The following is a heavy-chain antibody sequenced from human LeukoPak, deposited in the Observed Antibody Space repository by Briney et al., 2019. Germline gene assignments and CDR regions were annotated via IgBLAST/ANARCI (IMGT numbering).Heavy chain of an antibody. J-gene: IGHJ4*02. D-gene: IGHD2-15*01. CDR3: AKQLGYCSDGSCYFPY. V-gene: IGHV3-23*01. CDR1: GFTFSSSA. CDR2: ISNNGGYT. Sequence: GGSLRLSCAASGFTFSSSAMSWVRQAPGKGLEWVSTISNNGGYTYYADSVQGRFTISRDNSKSTLCLQMNSLRAEDTAVYYCAKQLGYCSDGSCYFPYWGQGTLVTVSS.